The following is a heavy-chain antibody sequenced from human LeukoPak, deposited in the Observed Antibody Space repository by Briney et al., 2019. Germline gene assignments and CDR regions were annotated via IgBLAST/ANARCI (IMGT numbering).Heavy chain of an antibody. Sequence: PSQTLSLTCTVSGGSISSGCYYWGWIRQHPGKGLEWIGYIYYSGSTYYNPSLKSRVTISVDTSKNQFSLKLSSVTAADTAVYYCASCLGFGELLVWGQGTLVTVSS. CDR1: GGSISSGCYY. J-gene: IGHJ4*02. CDR3: ASCLGFGELLV. D-gene: IGHD3-10*01. CDR2: IYYSGST. V-gene: IGHV4-31*03.